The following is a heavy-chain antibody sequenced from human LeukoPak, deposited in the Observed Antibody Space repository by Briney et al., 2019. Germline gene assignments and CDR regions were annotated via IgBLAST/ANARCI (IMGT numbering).Heavy chain of an antibody. V-gene: IGHV3-30*03. Sequence: GGSLRLSCAASGFTFSSYGMHWVRQAPGMGLEWVAVISYDGSNKYYADSVKGRFTISRDNSKNTLYLQMNSLRAEDTAVYYCNQNGGDGAFDIWGQGTMVTVSS. D-gene: IGHD3-16*01. CDR2: ISYDGSNK. J-gene: IGHJ3*02. CDR3: NQNGGDGAFDI. CDR1: GFTFSSYG.